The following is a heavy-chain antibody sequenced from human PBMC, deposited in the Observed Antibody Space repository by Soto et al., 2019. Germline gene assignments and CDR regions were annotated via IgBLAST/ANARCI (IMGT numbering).Heavy chain of an antibody. D-gene: IGHD6-13*01. J-gene: IGHJ6*02. V-gene: IGHV3-48*02. CDR2: ISSSSSTI. CDR1: GFTFSSYS. Sequence: GGSLRLSCAASGFTFSSYSMNWVRQAPGKGLEWVSYISSSSSTIYYADSVKGRFTISRDNAKNSLYLQMNSLRDEDTAVYYCAREEAAAHYYGMDVWGQGTTVTVSS. CDR3: AREEAAAHYYGMDV.